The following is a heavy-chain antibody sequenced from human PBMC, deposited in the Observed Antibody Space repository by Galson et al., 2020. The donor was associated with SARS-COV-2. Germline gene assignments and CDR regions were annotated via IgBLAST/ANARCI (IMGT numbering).Heavy chain of an antibody. Sequence: SLKVSCKASGGTISSYAISWVRQAPGQGLEWMGGIIPIVGTANYEQKFQGRVTITADESTSTAYMELSSLRSEDTAVYYCARVGWATIPHYYYYMDVWGKGTTVTVSS. J-gene: IGHJ6*03. CDR2: IIPIVGTA. CDR1: GGTISSYA. CDR3: ARVGWATIPHYYYYMDV. V-gene: IGHV1-69*13. D-gene: IGHD5-12*01.